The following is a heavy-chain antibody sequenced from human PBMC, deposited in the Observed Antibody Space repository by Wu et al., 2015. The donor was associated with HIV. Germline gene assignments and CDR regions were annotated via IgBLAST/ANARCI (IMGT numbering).Heavy chain of an antibody. Sequence: QVQLVQSGTEVRRPGASVRASCKTSGYSFTAYYMHWVRQAPGQGLEWMGWINPNSGGTNSAQKFQGRVTMTRDTSISTAYMDINRLRSDDTAVYYCATGYCGGTTCYSAAFDMWGQGDNGHRLF. V-gene: IGHV1-2*02. CDR2: INPNSGGT. CDR1: GYSFTAYY. CDR3: ATGYCGGTTCYSAAFDM. D-gene: IGHD2-2*01. J-gene: IGHJ3*02.